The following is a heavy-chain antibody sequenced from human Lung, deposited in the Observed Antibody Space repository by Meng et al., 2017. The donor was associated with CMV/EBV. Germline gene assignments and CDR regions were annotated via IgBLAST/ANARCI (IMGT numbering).Heavy chain of an antibody. Sequence: LXCAASGFTFSSYWMSWVRQAPGKGLEWVANIKQDGSEIYFVDSVKGRFTISRDNAKNSLYLQMNSLRAEDTAVYYCARGEWQQLVEYFFDYWGQGXLVTVSS. D-gene: IGHD6-13*01. V-gene: IGHV3-7*01. CDR1: GFTFSSYW. CDR3: ARGEWQQLVEYFFDY. J-gene: IGHJ4*02. CDR2: IKQDGSEI.